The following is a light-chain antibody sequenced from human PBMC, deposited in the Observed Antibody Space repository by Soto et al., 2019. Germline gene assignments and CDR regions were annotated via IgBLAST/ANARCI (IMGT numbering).Light chain of an antibody. J-gene: IGLJ1*01. V-gene: IGLV1-40*01. CDR2: ANS. CDR3: QSYDSSLGGSV. CDR1: GSGIGPAFH. Sequence: QSGLTQPPSVSGAPGQRVTISCTVSGSGIGPAFHVHWYQQLPGTAPQLLIYANSNRPSGVPDRFSGSKSGTSASLAIAGLQAEDEADYYCQSYDSSLGGSVFGTGTKVTVL.